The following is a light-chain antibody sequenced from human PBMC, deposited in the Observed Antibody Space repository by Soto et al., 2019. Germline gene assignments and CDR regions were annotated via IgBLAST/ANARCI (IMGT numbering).Light chain of an antibody. Sequence: DIQMTQSPSSVSASVGDRVTISCRASQAIDRWLAWFQHKPGKAPKLLISTASSLQSGVPSRFSGSGSGTDFTLTIASLQFEDFATYYCLQSDTFPYTFGLGTKLEIK. CDR3: LQSDTFPYT. CDR2: TAS. V-gene: IGKV1D-12*01. J-gene: IGKJ2*01. CDR1: QAIDRW.